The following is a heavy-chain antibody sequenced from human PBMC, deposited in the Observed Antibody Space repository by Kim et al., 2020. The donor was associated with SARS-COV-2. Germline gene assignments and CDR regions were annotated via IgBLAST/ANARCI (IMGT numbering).Heavy chain of an antibody. CDR2: INHSGST. V-gene: IGHV4-34*01. CDR1: GGSFSGYY. CDR3: ARGMTGSWFPRFQH. D-gene: IGHD2-15*01. Sequence: SETLSLTCAVYGGSFSGYYWSWIRQPPGKGLEWIGEINHSGSTNYNPSLKSRVTISVDTSKNQFSLKLSSVTAADTAVYYCARGMTGSWFPRFQHWGQGTLVTVSS. J-gene: IGHJ1*01.